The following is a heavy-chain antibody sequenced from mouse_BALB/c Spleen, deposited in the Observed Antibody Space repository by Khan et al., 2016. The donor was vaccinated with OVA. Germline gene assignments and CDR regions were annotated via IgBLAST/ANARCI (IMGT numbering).Heavy chain of an antibody. CDR1: GYTFTDYA. D-gene: IGHD1-2*01. V-gene: IGHV1S137*01. CDR2: ISTYYGDA. Sequence: LEESGAELVRPGVSVKISCKGSGYTFTDYAMHWVKQSHAKSLEWIGVISTYYGDASYNQKFKGKATMTVDKSSSTAYMELARLTSEDSAINYCARPSTATAMDYWGQGTSVTVSS. CDR3: ARPSTATAMDY. J-gene: IGHJ4*01.